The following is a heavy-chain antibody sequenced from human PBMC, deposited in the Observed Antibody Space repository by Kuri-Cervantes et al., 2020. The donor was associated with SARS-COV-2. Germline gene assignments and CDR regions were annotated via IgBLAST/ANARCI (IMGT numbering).Heavy chain of an antibody. V-gene: IGHV3-23*01. J-gene: IGHJ4*02. Sequence: GESLKISCAASGFTFSKYAMSWVRQAPGKAIEWVSMFSGGGGNTYYADSVKGRFTISRDNPKNTLYLQMNRLRAEDTAIYYCARGGGGYSGYEEYWGQGTLVTVSS. CDR2: FSGGGGNT. CDR3: ARGGGGYSGYEEY. CDR1: GFTFSKYA. D-gene: IGHD5-12*01.